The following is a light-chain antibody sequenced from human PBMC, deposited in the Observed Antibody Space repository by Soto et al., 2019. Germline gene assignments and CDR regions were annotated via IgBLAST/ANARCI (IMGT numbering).Light chain of an antibody. J-gene: IGKJ4*01. V-gene: IGKV3-15*01. Sequence: ETVMTQSPAALSVSPGERATLSCRASQNVYNNLAWYQQKPGQAPRLLIYHASSRATDIPARFSGSGSGTEFTLTISSLQSEDFAVYYCQQYNEWPLTFGGGTKVEIK. CDR2: HAS. CDR1: QNVYNN. CDR3: QQYNEWPLT.